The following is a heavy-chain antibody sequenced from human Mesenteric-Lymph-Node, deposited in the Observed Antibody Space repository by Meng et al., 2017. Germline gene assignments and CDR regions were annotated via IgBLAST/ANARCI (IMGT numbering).Heavy chain of an antibody. Sequence: AQLQGAGPGLVKRSGALSLPCTVSGASISSDSWWGWVRQPPGKGLEWIGEVYHRGDTSYNPSLKSRVVISVDRSKNQFSLNLSSVTAADTAVYYCARADKVRFDYWGQGTLVTVSS. CDR3: ARADKVRFDY. V-gene: IGHV4-4*02. J-gene: IGHJ4*02. CDR1: GASISSDSW. CDR2: VYHRGDT.